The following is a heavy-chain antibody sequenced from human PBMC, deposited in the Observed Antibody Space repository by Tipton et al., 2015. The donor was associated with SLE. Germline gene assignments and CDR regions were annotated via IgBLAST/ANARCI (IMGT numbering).Heavy chain of an antibody. CDR2: IYYSGST. Sequence: TLSLTCTVSGGSISSYYWSWFRQPPAKGLEWLAYIYYSGSTNYNPSLKSRVTISVDTSKNQFSLKLSSVTAADTAVYYCARGYYCMDVWGQGTTVTVSS. V-gene: IGHV4-59*01. J-gene: IGHJ6*02. CDR3: ARGYYCMDV. CDR1: GGSISSYY.